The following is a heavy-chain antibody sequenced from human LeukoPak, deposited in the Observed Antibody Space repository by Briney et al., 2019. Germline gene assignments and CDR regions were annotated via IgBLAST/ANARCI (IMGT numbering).Heavy chain of an antibody. CDR2: IKQDGSEK. D-gene: IGHD3-22*01. CDR3: ARGKYDSSGYPLLGFDY. V-gene: IGHV3-7*01. CDR1: GFTFSSYW. J-gene: IGHJ4*02. Sequence: GGSLRLSCAASGFTFSSYWMSWVRQAPGKGLEWVANIKQDGSEKKYVDSVKGRFTISRDNAKKSLYLQMNSLRAEDTAVYYCARGKYDSSGYPLLGFDYWGQGTLVTVSS.